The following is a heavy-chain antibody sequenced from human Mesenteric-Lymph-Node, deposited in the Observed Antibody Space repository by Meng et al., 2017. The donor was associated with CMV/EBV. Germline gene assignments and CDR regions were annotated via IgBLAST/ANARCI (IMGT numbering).Heavy chain of an antibody. V-gene: IGHV3-21*04. J-gene: IGHJ4*02. D-gene: IGHD6-25*01. CDR2: ISKSSGHI. CDR1: GFIFSDYT. CDR3: AKDSDQREYYFDY. Sequence: GESLKISCAASGFIFSDYTMNWVRQPPGKGLEWVASISKSSGHIFYADSLRGRFSISRDNAKDLLYLQMNSLRAEDTALYYCAKDSDQREYYFDYWGQGTLVTVSS.